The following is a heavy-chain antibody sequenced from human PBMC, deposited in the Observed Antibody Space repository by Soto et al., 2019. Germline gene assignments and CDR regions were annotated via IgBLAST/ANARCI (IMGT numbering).Heavy chain of an antibody. Sequence: SMNVSCEGSGHPFTTYSLYWVGQMPRKPSERMRRSHPGDSDTRYSPSFQGQVTISADNFISAAYLQWSSLKASDTAMYYCARSIASGWRDALDIWGQGTMVTVSS. J-gene: IGHJ3*02. V-gene: IGHV5-51*01. CDR1: GHPFTTYS. D-gene: IGHD6-19*01. CDR2: SHPGDSDT. CDR3: ARSIASGWRDALDI.